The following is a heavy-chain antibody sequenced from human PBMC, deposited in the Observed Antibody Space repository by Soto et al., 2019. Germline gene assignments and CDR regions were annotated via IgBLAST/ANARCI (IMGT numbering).Heavy chain of an antibody. J-gene: IGHJ4*02. CDR1: GFTVSSNY. Sequence: EVPLVESRGGLVQPGGSLRLSCAASGFTVSSNYMTWVRQAPGKGLEWVSVIYSGGATYYADSVKGRFTISRDNSKNTLYLQMNSLRAEDTAVYYCARAPLYGGNSVWGQGTVVTVSS. CDR2: IYSGGAT. CDR3: ARAPLYGGNSV. V-gene: IGHV3-66*01. D-gene: IGHD4-17*01.